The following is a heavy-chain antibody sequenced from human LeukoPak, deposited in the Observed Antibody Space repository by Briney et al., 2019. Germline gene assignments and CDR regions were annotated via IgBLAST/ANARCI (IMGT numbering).Heavy chain of an antibody. V-gene: IGHV1-69*13. D-gene: IGHD2-21*02. Sequence: SVKVSCKASGGTFSSYTITWVRQAPGQGLEWMGGIIPIFGTANYAQKFQGRVTITADESTSTAYMELSSVRSKDTAVYYCARVNCGGDCYSDRGAFDIWGQGTMVTVSS. J-gene: IGHJ3*02. CDR2: IIPIFGTA. CDR3: ARVNCGGDCYSDRGAFDI. CDR1: GGTFSSYT.